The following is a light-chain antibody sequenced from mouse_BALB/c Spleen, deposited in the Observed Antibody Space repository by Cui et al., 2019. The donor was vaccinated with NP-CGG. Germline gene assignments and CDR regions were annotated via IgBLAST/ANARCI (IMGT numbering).Light chain of an antibody. CDR3: ALWHSNHWV. CDR2: GTN. CDR1: TGAVTSSNY. V-gene: IGLV1*01. Sequence: QAVVTQESALTTSPGETVTLTCRSSTGAVTSSNYANWVQEKPDHLFTGLIGGTNNRAPGVPARFSGSLIGDKAALIITGAQTEDEAIYFCALWHSNHWVFGGGTKLTVL. J-gene: IGLJ1*01.